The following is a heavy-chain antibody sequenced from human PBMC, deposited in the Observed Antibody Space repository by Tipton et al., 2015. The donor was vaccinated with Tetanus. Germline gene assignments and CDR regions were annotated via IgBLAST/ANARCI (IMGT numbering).Heavy chain of an antibody. CDR2: ISFDGSSQ. CDR1: GFTFSSYG. V-gene: IGHV3-30*04. CDR3: ARGTGKYNAGDY. D-gene: IGHD5-24*01. Sequence: RSLRLSCVPSGFTFSSYGMHWVRQAPGKGLEWVAVISFDGSSQHYADSVKGRFTISRDNSKDILFLQMDSLRVEDTAVYYCARGTGKYNAGDYWGQGTLVTVSS. J-gene: IGHJ4*02.